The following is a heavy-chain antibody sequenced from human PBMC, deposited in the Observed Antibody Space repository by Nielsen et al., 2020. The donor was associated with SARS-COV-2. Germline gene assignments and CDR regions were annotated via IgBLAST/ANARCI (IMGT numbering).Heavy chain of an antibody. CDR3: ARDRGFLEWLLEMGMDV. Sequence: GESLKISCAASGFTFSSYSMYWVRQAPGKGLEWVSSISSSSSYIYYADSVKGRFTISRDNAKNSLYLQMNSLRAEDTAVYYCARDRGFLEWLLEMGMDVWGQGTTVTVSS. CDR2: ISSSSSYI. J-gene: IGHJ6*02. V-gene: IGHV3-21*01. CDR1: GFTFSSYS. D-gene: IGHD3-3*01.